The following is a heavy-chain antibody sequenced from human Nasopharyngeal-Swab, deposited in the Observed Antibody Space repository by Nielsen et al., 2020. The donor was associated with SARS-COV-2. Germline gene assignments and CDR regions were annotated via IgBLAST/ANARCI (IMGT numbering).Heavy chain of an antibody. V-gene: IGHV4-30-4*01. D-gene: IGHD3-16*01. CDR3: ARGGAGYYYYMDV. Sequence: SETLSLTCTVSGGPISSGDYYWSWIRQPPGKGLEWIGYIYYSGSTYYNPSLKSRVTISVDTSKNQFSLKLSSVTAADTAVYYCARGGAGYYYYMDVWGKGTTVTVSS. CDR2: IYYSGST. CDR1: GGPISSGDYY. J-gene: IGHJ6*03.